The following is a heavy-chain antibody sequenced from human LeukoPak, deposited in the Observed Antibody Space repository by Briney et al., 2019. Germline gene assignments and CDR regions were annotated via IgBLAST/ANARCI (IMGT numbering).Heavy chain of an antibody. D-gene: IGHD2-21*01. CDR3: ARDRSPAPIPPLRKKSNWFEH. V-gene: IGHV3-21*01. J-gene: IGHJ5*02. CDR2: ISSSSSYI. CDR1: EFTLSSYS. Sequence: GGSLRLSCAASEFTLSSYSMNWVRQAPGKGLEWLSSISSSSSYIYYADSVKGRFTISRDNAKNSLYLQMNSLRAEDTAVYYCARDRSPAPIPPLRKKSNWFEHWGQGTLVTVSS.